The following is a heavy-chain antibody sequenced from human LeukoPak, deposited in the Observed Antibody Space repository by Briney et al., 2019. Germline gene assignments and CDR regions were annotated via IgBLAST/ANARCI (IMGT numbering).Heavy chain of an antibody. J-gene: IGHJ6*02. V-gene: IGHV4-4*07. Sequence: SETLSLTCTVSGGSISSYHWSWIRQPAGKGLEWIGRIYTSGSTNYNPSLKSRVTMSVDTSKNQFSLKLSSVTAADTAVYYCARDTVKRYYYYYGMDVWGQGTTVTVSS. CDR3: ARDTVKRYYYYYGMDV. D-gene: IGHD4-17*01. CDR2: IYTSGST. CDR1: GGSISSYH.